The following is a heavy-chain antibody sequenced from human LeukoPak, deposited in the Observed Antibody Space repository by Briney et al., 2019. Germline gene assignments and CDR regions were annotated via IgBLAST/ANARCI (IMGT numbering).Heavy chain of an antibody. Sequence: SETLSLICTVSGGSISSYYWSWIRQPPGKGLEWIGYIYYSGSTNYNPSLKSRVTISVDTSKNQFSLKLSSVTAADTAVYYCVRGRTVRGVIKFYYYMDVWGKGTTVTVSS. D-gene: IGHD3-10*01. J-gene: IGHJ6*03. V-gene: IGHV4-59*12. CDR1: GGSISSYY. CDR2: IYYSGST. CDR3: VRGRTVRGVIKFYYYMDV.